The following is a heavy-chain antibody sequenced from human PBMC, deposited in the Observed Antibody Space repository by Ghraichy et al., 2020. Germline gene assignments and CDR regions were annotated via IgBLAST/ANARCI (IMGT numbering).Heavy chain of an antibody. D-gene: IGHD3-22*01. CDR2: INTDGSST. V-gene: IGHV3-74*01. Sequence: LSLTCAASGFPFSGYWMYWVRQAPGKGLVWVSLINTDGSSTSYADSVEGRFTISRDNAKKTLYLQMNSLRAEDTAVYYCARDRDYYDSSGYFDYWGQETLVTVSS. CDR1: GFPFSGYW. J-gene: IGHJ4*02. CDR3: ARDRDYYDSSGYFDY.